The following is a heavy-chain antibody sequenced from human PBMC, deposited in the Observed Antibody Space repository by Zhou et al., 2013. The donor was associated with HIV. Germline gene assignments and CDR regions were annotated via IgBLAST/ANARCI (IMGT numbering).Heavy chain of an antibody. CDR1: GGTFSTYA. D-gene: IGHD3-3*01. Sequence: QVQLVQSGAEVKKPGSSVKVSCKASGGTFSTYAISWVRQAPGQGPEWMGRVIPILGTTNYAQKFQGRVTITADESTSTAYMELSSLRSDDTAVYYCARAYDLXSGSGYYYYMDVWGKGPRSASP. CDR2: VIPILGTT. CDR3: ARAYDLXSGSGYYYYMDV. V-gene: IGHV1-69*11. J-gene: IGHJ6*03.